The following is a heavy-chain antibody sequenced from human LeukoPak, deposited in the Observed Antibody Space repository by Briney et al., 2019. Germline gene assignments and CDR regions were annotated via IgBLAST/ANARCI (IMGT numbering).Heavy chain of an antibody. D-gene: IGHD2-15*01. CDR3: AKDAMRGSGYLDY. J-gene: IGHJ4*02. CDR1: GFTFDDYT. CDR2: ISWEGGST. Sequence: GGSLRLSCAASGFTFDDYTMHRVRQAPGKGLEWVSLISWEGGSTYYADSVKGRFTISRDNGKNSLYLQMNSLRTEDTALYYCAKDAMRGSGYLDYWGQGTLVTVSS. V-gene: IGHV3-43*01.